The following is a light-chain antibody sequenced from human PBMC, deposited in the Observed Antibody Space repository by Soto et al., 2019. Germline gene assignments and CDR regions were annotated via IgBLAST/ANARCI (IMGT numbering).Light chain of an antibody. CDR2: DAS. V-gene: IGKV1-5*01. CDR1: QGISNY. Sequence: DIQMTQSPSSLSASVGDRVTITCRASQGISNYLAWYQQKPGKAPKLLIYDASSLESGVPSRFSGSGSGTEFTLTISSLQPDDFATYYCQQYNSYSPTWTFGQGTKVDIK. J-gene: IGKJ1*01. CDR3: QQYNSYSPTWT.